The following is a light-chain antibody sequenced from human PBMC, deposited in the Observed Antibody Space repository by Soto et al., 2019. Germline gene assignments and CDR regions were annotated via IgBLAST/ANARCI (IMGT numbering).Light chain of an antibody. Sequence: DIHMTQSPSTLSASVVDRVTITFLASQSISSGLAWYQQKPGKAPRLLIYDASSLESGVPSRFSGSGSGTEFTLTISRLEPDDFAAYYCQQYNSYSRTFGQGTRL. V-gene: IGKV1-5*01. CDR2: DAS. CDR1: QSISSG. J-gene: IGKJ5*01. CDR3: QQYNSYSRT.